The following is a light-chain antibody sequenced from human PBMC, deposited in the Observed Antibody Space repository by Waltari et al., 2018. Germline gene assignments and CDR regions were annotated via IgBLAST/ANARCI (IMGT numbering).Light chain of an antibody. CDR2: DAS. CDR1: QTISSW. J-gene: IGKJ2*01. Sequence: DIQMTQSPSTLSASVGDRVTITCRASQTISSWLAWYQQKAGKAPKLLIYDASTLESGVPSRFSGSGSGTEFTLTISSLHPDDFATYYCQQYDSFSHTFGQGTKLEIK. V-gene: IGKV1-5*01. CDR3: QQYDSFSHT.